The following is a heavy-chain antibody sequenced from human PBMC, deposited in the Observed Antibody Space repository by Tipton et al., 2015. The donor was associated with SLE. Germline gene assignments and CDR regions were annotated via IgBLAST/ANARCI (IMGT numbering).Heavy chain of an antibody. CDR2: TYYRSKWYN. Sequence: GLVKPSQTLSLTCAISGDSVSSTRAAWNWIRQSPSGGLEWLGRTYYRSKWYNDYAVSVKSRIAINPDTSKNQFSLHLNSVTPEDTAMYYCARQRGSSDWFDPWGQGTVVTVSS. D-gene: IGHD3-10*01. CDR3: ARQRGSSDWFDP. V-gene: IGHV6-1*01. J-gene: IGHJ5*02. CDR1: GDSVSSTRAA.